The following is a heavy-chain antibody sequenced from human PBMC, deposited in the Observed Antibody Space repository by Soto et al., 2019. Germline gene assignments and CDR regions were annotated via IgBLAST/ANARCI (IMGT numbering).Heavy chain of an antibody. V-gene: IGHV4-39*02. CDR1: GGSLSSGSFF. J-gene: IGHJ4*02. CDR2: IYFTGTS. D-gene: IGHD6-19*01. Sequence: PSETLSLTGTVSGGSLSSGSFFWGWIRQPPGKGLDWIGRIYFTGTSSYSPCLQSRVTMFVDTSKNIFCLRLPSDTAADTAVYFCVRREAVAGAQFDFWGQGTRVPVCS. CDR3: VRREAVAGAQFDF.